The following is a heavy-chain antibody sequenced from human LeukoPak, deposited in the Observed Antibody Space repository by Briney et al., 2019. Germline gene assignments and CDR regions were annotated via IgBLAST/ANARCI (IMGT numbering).Heavy chain of an antibody. D-gene: IGHD6-13*01. Sequence: AETLSLTCAASGGSISSYYWSWVRQPPGKGLEWIGYIYYSGSTNYNPSLKSRVTISVDTSKNQFSRKLSSVTAAATAVYYCARGGGAAAGRVDYWGQGTLATVSA. CDR2: IYYSGST. CDR3: ARGGGAAAGRVDY. CDR1: GGSISSYY. J-gene: IGHJ4*02. V-gene: IGHV4-59*01.